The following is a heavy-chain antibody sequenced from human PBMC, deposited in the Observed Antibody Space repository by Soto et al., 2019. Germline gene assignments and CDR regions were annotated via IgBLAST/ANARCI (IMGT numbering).Heavy chain of an antibody. V-gene: IGHV3-21*01. CDR2: ISSSSSYI. Sequence: GGSLRLSCAASGFTFSSYSMNWVRQAPGKGLEWVSSISSSSSYIYYADSVKGRFTISRDNAKNSLYLQMNSLRAEDTAVYYCARDPNSSGYYDAFDTWGQGTMVTVSS. CDR3: ARDPNSSGYYDAFDT. J-gene: IGHJ3*02. CDR1: GFTFSSYS. D-gene: IGHD3-22*01.